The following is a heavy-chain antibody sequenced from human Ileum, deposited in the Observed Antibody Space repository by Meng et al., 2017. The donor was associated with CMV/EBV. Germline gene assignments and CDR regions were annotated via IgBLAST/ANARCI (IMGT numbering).Heavy chain of an antibody. Sequence: GESLKISCETSGFTFNHYAMAWVRQAPGKGLVWVSRISYDESTTNYADSVKGRFTISRDNAKTTLFLQMNSLRAEDTAVYYCARVPPGNYGLLDVWGQGTTVTVSS. CDR3: ARVPPGNYGLLDV. CDR1: GFTFNHYA. D-gene: IGHD4-17*01. J-gene: IGHJ6*02. CDR2: ISYDESTT. V-gene: IGHV3-74*01.